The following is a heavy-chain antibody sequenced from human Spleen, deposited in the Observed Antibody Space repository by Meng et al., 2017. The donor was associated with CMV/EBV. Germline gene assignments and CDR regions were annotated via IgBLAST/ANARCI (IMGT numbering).Heavy chain of an antibody. CDR1: GGSISSSSYF. CDR3: ARGGEVEVATQRRYFDF. V-gene: IGHV4-39*07. CDR2: MHSSGST. J-gene: IGHJ4*02. Sequence: SETLSLTCTVSGGSISSSSYFWGWIRQPPGKGLEWIGTMHSSGSTYFNPSLKSRVTISADTSKNQFSLKLNSATAADTAVYYCARGGEVEVATQRRYFDFWGQGTLVTVSS. D-gene: IGHD5-24*01.